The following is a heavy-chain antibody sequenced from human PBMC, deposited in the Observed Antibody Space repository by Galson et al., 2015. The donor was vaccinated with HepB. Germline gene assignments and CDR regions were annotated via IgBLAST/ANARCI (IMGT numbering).Heavy chain of an antibody. V-gene: IGHV4-31*03. CDR1: GGSISSGGYY. J-gene: IGHJ4*02. Sequence: TLSLTCTVSGGSISSGGYYWSWIRQHPGKGLEWIGYIYYSGSTYYNPSLKSRVTISVDTSKNQFSLKLSSVTAADTAVYYCARDYYDSSGYYPFDYWGQGILVTVSS. CDR2: IYYSGST. CDR3: ARDYYDSSGYYPFDY. D-gene: IGHD3-22*01.